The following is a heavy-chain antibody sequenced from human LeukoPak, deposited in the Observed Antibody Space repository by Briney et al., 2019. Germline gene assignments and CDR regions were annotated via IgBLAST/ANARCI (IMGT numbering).Heavy chain of an antibody. J-gene: IGHJ4*02. V-gene: IGHV3-7*01. Sequence: GRSLRLSCAASGFTFSSYAMHWVRQAPGKGLEWVANIKEDGSEKYYVDSVKGRFTISRDNAKNSLYLQMNSLRAEDTAVYYCARRRGIDYWGQGTLVIVSS. D-gene: IGHD3-16*01. CDR1: GFTFSSYA. CDR3: ARRRGIDY. CDR2: IKEDGSEK.